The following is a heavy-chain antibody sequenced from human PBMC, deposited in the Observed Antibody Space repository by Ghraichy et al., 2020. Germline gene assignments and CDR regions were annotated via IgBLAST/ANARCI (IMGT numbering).Heavy chain of an antibody. D-gene: IGHD3-10*01. CDR2: TYYRSKWYN. V-gene: IGHV6-1*01. CDR3: VRGGVFFDY. CDR1: GDSVSSNTAA. J-gene: IGHJ4*02. Sequence: SETLSLTCAISGDSVSSNTAAWNWIRQSPSRGLEWLGRTYYRSKWYNDYALSLESRITVNPDTSKNQFSLQLNSVTPEDTAVYYCVRGGVFFDYWGQGTLVSVSS.